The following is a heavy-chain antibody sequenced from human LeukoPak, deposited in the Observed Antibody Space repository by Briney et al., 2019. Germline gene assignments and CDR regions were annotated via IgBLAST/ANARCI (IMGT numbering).Heavy chain of an antibody. Sequence: GASVKVSCKASGYRFISNYIQWVRQAPGLGPEWMGWMHPGNGNTRYAEKFQGRVTMTRDTSINTAYMDLNSLRSDDTAVHYCAREGSYCVGGDCYSFDFWGQGTLITVSS. J-gene: IGHJ4*02. D-gene: IGHD2-21*02. CDR3: AREGSYCVGGDCYSFDF. CDR2: MHPGNGNT. V-gene: IGHV1-2*02. CDR1: GYRFISNY.